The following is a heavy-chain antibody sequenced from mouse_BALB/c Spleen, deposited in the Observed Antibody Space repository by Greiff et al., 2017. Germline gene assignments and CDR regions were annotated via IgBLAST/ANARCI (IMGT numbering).Heavy chain of an antibody. CDR1: GFTFSDYY. CDR2: ISDGGSYT. V-gene: IGHV5-4*02. CDR3: ARDTPLDY. Sequence: EVKLMESGGGLVKPGGSLKLSCAASGFTFSDYYMYWVRQTPEKRLEWVATISDGGSYTYYPDSVKGRFTISRDNAKNNLYLQMSSLKSEDTAMYYCARDTPLDYWGQGTTLTVSS. J-gene: IGHJ2*01.